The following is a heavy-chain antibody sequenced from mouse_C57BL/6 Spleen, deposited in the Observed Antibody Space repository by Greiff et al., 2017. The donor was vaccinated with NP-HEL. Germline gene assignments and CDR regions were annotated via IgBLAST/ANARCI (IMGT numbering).Heavy chain of an antibody. CDR3: ARKEGY. CDR2: INPGSGGT. Sequence: QVQLKESGAELVRPGTSVKVSCKASGYAFTNYLIEWVKQRPGQGLEWIGVINPGSGGTNYNEKFKGKATLTADKSSSTAYMQLSSLTSEDSAVYFCARKEGYWGQGTSVTVSS. CDR1: GYAFTNYL. J-gene: IGHJ4*01. V-gene: IGHV1-54*01.